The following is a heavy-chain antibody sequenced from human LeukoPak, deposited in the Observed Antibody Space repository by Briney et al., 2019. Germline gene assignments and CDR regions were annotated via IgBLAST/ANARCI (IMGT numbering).Heavy chain of an antibody. V-gene: IGHV3-30*02. CDR1: GFTFSSYG. CDR2: IRYDGSNK. D-gene: IGHD2-15*01. J-gene: IGHJ4*02. Sequence: TGGSLRLSCAASGFTFSSYGMHWVRQAPGKGLEWVAFIRYDGSNKYYADSVKGRFTISRDNSKNTLYLQMNSLRAEDTAVYYCAKDSDIVVVVAAVLGPYWGQGTLVTVSS. CDR3: AKDSDIVVVVAAVLGPY.